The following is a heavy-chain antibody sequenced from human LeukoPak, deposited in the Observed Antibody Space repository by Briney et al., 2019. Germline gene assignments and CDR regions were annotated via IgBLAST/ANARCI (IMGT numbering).Heavy chain of an antibody. CDR1: GGSISSYY. J-gene: IGHJ2*01. Sequence: SETLSLTCTASGGSISSYYWSWIRQPPGKGLEWIGYIYYSGSTNYNPSLKSRVTISVDTSKNQFSLKLSSVTAADTAVYYCARVIFWYFDLWGRGTLVTVSS. V-gene: IGHV4-59*01. D-gene: IGHD2/OR15-2a*01. CDR2: IYYSGST. CDR3: ARVIFWYFDL.